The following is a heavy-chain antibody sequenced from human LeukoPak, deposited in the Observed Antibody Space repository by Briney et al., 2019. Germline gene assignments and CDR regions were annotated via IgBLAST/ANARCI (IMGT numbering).Heavy chain of an antibody. D-gene: IGHD3-22*01. CDR2: ISSSSSYI. CDR3: ARERYDSSGYYDAFDI. J-gene: IGHJ3*02. Sequence: GGSLRLSCAASGFTFGSYSMNWVRQAPGKGLEWVSSISSSSSYIYYADSVKGRFTISRDNAKNSLYLQMNSLRAEDTAVYYCARERYDSSGYYDAFDIWGQGTMVTVSS. CDR1: GFTFGSYS. V-gene: IGHV3-21*01.